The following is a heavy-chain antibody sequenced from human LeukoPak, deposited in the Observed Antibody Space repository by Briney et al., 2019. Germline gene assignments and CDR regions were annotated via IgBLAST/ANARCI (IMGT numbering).Heavy chain of an antibody. Sequence: ASVKVSSTASGYTFISYGISWVRQAPGQGLEWMGWISGYSGNTKYAQKFQGRVTMTTDTSTRTAYMELRSLRSDDTAVYYCARDSPDYGDYIDYWGQGTLVTVSS. V-gene: IGHV1-18*01. CDR2: ISGYSGNT. CDR1: GYTFISYG. D-gene: IGHD4-17*01. J-gene: IGHJ4*02. CDR3: ARDSPDYGDYIDY.